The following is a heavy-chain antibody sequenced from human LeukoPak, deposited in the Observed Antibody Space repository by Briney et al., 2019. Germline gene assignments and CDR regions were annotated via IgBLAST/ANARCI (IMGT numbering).Heavy chain of an antibody. Sequence: SETLSLTCTVSGGSISSYYWSWIRQPPGKGLEWIGSIYYSGSTNYNPSLKSRVTISVDTSKNQFSLKLSSVTAADTAVYYCARVHSCGWGQFDYWGQGTLVTVSS. CDR1: GGSISSYY. J-gene: IGHJ4*02. CDR3: ARVHSCGWGQFDY. D-gene: IGHD6-19*01. CDR2: IYYSGST. V-gene: IGHV4-59*01.